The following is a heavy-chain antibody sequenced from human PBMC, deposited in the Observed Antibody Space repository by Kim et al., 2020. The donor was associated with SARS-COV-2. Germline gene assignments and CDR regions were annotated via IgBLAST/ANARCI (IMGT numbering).Heavy chain of an antibody. V-gene: IGHV4-34*01. Sequence: PSLKSRVTISVATSKNQFSLKLSSVTAADTAVYYCARVSVVVTAIYYFDYWGQGTLVTVSS. J-gene: IGHJ4*02. D-gene: IGHD2-21*02. CDR3: ARVSVVVTAIYYFDY.